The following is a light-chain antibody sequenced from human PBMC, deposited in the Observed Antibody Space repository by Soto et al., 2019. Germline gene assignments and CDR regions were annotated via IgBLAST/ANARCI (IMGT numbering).Light chain of an antibody. Sequence: QSVLTQPPSLSGAPGQRVTISCSGSSSNIGAGYDVHWYQLLPGTAPKLLIYGNINRPSGVPDRFSGSRSGTSAYLAITGLKAEDEADYYCQSYRLSDYVVFGGGTKLTVL. V-gene: IGLV1-40*01. CDR1: SSNIGAGYD. J-gene: IGLJ2*01. CDR2: GNI. CDR3: QSYRLSDYVV.